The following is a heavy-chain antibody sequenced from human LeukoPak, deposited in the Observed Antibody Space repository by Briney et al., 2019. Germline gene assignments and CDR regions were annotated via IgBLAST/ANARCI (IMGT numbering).Heavy chain of an antibody. CDR3: ARESEEAFDI. J-gene: IGHJ3*02. CDR1: GFTFSDYY. Sequence: GGSLRLSCAASGFTFSDYYMTWIRQAPGEGLEWVSSIGSSSTSIYYANSLKGRFTISRDNAKNSLYLQMNSLRAEDTATYYCARESEEAFDIWGQGTTVTVSS. V-gene: IGHV3-69-1*01. CDR2: IGSSSTSI.